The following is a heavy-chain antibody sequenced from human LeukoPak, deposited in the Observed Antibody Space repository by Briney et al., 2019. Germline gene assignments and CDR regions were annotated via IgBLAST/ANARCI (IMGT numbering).Heavy chain of an antibody. D-gene: IGHD6-19*01. CDR2: NCDSGST. V-gene: IGHV4-4*02. Sequence: SGTLSLTCAFSGGSISSSNWWSWVSQPPGKGLEWIGENCDSGSTNYNPSLKSRVTISGDKSKNQISTKLRSVTAADTAVYYCTGSLALTPYSSGWPGWFDPWGQGTLVTVSS. CDR3: TGSLALTPYSSGWPGWFDP. J-gene: IGHJ5*02. CDR1: GGSISSSNW.